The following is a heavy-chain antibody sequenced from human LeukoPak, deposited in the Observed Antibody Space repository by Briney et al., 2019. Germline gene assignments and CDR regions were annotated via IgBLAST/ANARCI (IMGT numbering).Heavy chain of an antibody. CDR1: GFTFSSYA. J-gene: IGHJ3*02. V-gene: IGHV3-64*01. Sequence: GGSLRLSCAASGFTFSSYAMHWVRQAPGKGLEYVSAISSNGGSTYYANSVKGRFTISRDNSKNTLYLQMGSLRAEDMAVYYCARDLLVSDVDTAMVEGDAFDIWGQGTMVTVSS. CDR3: ARDLLVSDVDTAMVEGDAFDI. D-gene: IGHD5-18*01. CDR2: ISSNGGST.